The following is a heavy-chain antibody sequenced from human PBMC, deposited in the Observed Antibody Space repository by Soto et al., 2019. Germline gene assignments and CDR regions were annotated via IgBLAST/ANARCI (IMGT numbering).Heavy chain of an antibody. CDR1: GYTFTSYG. CDR2: ISAHNGNT. J-gene: IGHJ4*02. Sequence: QVQLVQSGAEVKKPGASVKVSCKASGYTFTSYGISWVRQAPGQGLEWMGWISAHNGNTTYSPTLQGRVTMTTATSTSTAYMELRSLRSDDTAVYYCARDRYQLPPSAYWGQGTLVTVSA. D-gene: IGHD2-2*01. CDR3: ARDRYQLPPSAY. V-gene: IGHV1-18*01.